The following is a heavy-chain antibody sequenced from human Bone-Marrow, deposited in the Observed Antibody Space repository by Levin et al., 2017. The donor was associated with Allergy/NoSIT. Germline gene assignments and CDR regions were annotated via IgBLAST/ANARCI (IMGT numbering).Heavy chain of an antibody. V-gene: IGHV3-33*01. CDR1: GFTFSSYG. Sequence: AGESLKISCAASGFTFSSYGMHWVRQAPGKGLEWVAVIWYDGSNKYYADSVKGRFTISRDNSKNTLYLQMNSLRAEDTAVYYCARAIYSSGWYDYYYYGMDVWGQGTTVTVSS. CDR3: ARAIYSSGWYDYYYYGMDV. J-gene: IGHJ6*02. CDR2: IWYDGSNK. D-gene: IGHD6-19*01.